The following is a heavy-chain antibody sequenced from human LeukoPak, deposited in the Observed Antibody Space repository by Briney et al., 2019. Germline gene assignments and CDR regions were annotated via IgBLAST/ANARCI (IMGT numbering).Heavy chain of an antibody. D-gene: IGHD1-7*01. CDR2: IYYSGST. CDR1: GGSISSYY. CDR3: AREGVYGITDY. Sequence: SETLSLTCTVSGGSISSYYWSWIRQPPGKGLEWIGYIYYSGSTNYNPSLKSRVTISVDTSKNQFSLKLSSVTAADTAVYYCAREGVYGITDYWGQGTLVTVSS. J-gene: IGHJ4*02. V-gene: IGHV4-59*01.